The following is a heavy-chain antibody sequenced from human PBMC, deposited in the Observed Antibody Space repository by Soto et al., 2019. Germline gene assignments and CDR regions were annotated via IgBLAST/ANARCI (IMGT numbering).Heavy chain of an antibody. V-gene: IGHV3-15*01. CDR3: TTELSRGDDAFDI. Sequence: GGSLRLSCAASGFTFSNAWMSWVRQAPGKGLEWVGRIKSKTDGGTTDYAAPVKGRFTISRDDSKNTLYLQMNSLKTEDTAVYYCTTELSRGDDAFDIWGQGTMVTVSS. J-gene: IGHJ3*02. D-gene: IGHD4-17*01. CDR1: GFTFSNAW. CDR2: IKSKTDGGTT.